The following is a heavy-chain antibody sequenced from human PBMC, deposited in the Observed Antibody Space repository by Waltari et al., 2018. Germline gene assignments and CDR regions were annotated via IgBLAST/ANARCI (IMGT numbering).Heavy chain of an antibody. V-gene: IGHV4-59*08. J-gene: IGHJ6*03. D-gene: IGHD6-6*01. CDR2: IYYSGST. CDR1: GGSISSYY. CDR3: ARRRAARRNYYYYMDV. Sequence: QVQLQESGPGLVKPSETLSLTCTVSGGSISSYYWSWIRQPPGKGLEWIGYIYYSGSTNSHPTLKCRVTISVDPSKNQFSLKLSSVTAADTAVYYCARRRAARRNYYYYMDVWGKGTTVTISS.